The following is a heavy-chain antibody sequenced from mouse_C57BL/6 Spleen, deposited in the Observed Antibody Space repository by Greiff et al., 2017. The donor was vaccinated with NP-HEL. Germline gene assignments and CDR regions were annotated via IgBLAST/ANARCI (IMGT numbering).Heavy chain of an antibody. J-gene: IGHJ2*01. Sequence: EVKLVESEGGLVQPGSSMKLSCTASGFTFSDYYMAWVRQVPEKGLEWVANINYDGSSTYYLDSLKSRFIISRDNAKNILYLQMSSLKSEDTATYYCAREAGSLDYWGQGTTLTVSS. CDR2: INYDGSST. V-gene: IGHV5-16*01. CDR3: AREAGSLDY. D-gene: IGHD1-1*01. CDR1: GFTFSDYY.